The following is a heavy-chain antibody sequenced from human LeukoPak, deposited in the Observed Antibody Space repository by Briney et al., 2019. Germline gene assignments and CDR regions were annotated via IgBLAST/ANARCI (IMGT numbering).Heavy chain of an antibody. Sequence: SQTLSLTCTVSGGSISSGDYYWSWIRQPPGKGLEWIGYIYYSGSTYYNPSLKGRVTISVDTSKNQFSLKLSSVTAADTAVYYCARDKHRPSIFGVVNDYYYYYGMDVWGQGTTVTVSS. CDR2: IYYSGST. CDR1: GGSISSGDYY. V-gene: IGHV4-30-4*01. D-gene: IGHD3-3*01. J-gene: IGHJ6*02. CDR3: ARDKHRPSIFGVVNDYYYYYGMDV.